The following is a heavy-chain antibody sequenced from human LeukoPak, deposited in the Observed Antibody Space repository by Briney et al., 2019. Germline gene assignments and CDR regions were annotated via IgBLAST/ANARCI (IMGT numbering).Heavy chain of an antibody. V-gene: IGHV3-48*04. Sequence: GGSLRLSCAASGFTFSGHITNWVREAPGKGLEWSSIVSISSGTIYYADSVNGRFRISRDNAKSSLDLEMNSLRAEDTAVYYCARAMSTFGGVRNYFDYWGQGTLVSVSS. CDR3: ARAMSTFGGVRNYFDY. CDR1: GFTFSGHI. D-gene: IGHD3-16*01. J-gene: IGHJ4*02. CDR2: VSISSGTI.